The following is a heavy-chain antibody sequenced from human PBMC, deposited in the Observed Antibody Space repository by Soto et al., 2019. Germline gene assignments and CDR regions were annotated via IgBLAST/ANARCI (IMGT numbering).Heavy chain of an antibody. CDR3: AHSQRGDRCTGGNCCYLDL. CDR1: GFSLTTRGVG. Sequence: SGPTLLNPTETLTLTCTFSGFSLTTRGVGVGWIRQPPGKAPEWIALIFWDGDKRYSPSLKNRLTITKDTSKNQVVLTVTNMDPVDTDTFYCAHSQRGDRCTGGNCCYLDLWDKAPMVTVSS. CDR2: IFWDGDK. J-gene: IGHJ6*03. D-gene: IGHD2-8*02. V-gene: IGHV2-5*02.